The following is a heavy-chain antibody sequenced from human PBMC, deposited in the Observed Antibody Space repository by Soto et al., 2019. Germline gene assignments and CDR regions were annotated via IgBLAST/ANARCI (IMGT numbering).Heavy chain of an antibody. J-gene: IGHJ3*02. CDR1: GGIFSSYT. V-gene: IGHV1-69*02. Sequence: EASVKVSCKASGGIFSSYTISWVRQAPGQGLEWIGRIIPILGIANYAQKFQGRVTITADKSTSTAYIELSSLRSEDTAVYYCARGQPRGYCSGGSCPYDAFDIWGQGTMVTVSS. CDR3: ARGQPRGYCSGGSCPYDAFDI. CDR2: IIPILGIA. D-gene: IGHD2-15*01.